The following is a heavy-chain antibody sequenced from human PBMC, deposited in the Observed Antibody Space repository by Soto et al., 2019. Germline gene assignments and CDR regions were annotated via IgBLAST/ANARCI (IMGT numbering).Heavy chain of an antibody. CDR1: GFTFSSFG. V-gene: IGHV3-30*03. D-gene: IGHD6-6*01. CDR2: ISYDGSTK. J-gene: IGHJ6*02. Sequence: GGSLRLSCAASGFTFSSFGMHWVRQAPGKGLEWVAVISYDGSTKFYTDSVKGRFTIARDNSKNILYLQMNSLTIEDTAVFYCARSTSSTLNYYYGMDVRGQGTTVTVSS. CDR3: ARSTSSTLNYYYGMDV.